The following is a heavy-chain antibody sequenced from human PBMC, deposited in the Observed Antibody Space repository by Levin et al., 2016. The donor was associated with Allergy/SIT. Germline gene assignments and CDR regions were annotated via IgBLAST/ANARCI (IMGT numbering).Heavy chain of an antibody. CDR3: ARGGGWYRFPFDY. CDR1: GGSISSGGYS. CDR2: IYHSGST. V-gene: IGHV4-30-2*01. D-gene: IGHD6-19*01. J-gene: IGHJ4*02. Sequence: SETLSLTCAVSGGSISSGGYSWSWIRQPPGKGLEWIGYIYHSGSTYYNPSLKSRVTISVDRSKNQFSLKLSSVTAADTAVYYCARGGGWYRFPFDYWGQGTLVTVSS.